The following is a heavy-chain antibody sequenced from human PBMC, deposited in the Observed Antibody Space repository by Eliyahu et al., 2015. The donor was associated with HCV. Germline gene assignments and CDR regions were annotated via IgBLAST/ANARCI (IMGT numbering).Heavy chain of an antibody. V-gene: IGHV4-59*01. CDR3: ASGGGGIAVAGTGGWFDP. D-gene: IGHD6-19*01. J-gene: IGHJ5*02. Sequence: QVQLQESGPGLVKPSETLSLTCTVSGGSITTYSWXWIPXPPGKGPGWIGYIHYXGSTNYNPSLKSRVTISVDTSKNQFSLNLTSVTAADTAVYYCASGGGGIAVAGTGGWFDPWGQGTLVTVSS. CDR1: GGSITTYS. CDR2: IHYXGST.